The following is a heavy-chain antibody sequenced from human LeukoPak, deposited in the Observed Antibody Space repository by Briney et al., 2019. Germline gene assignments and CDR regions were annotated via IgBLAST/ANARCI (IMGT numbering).Heavy chain of an antibody. CDR2: IYSGGST. D-gene: IGHD6-13*01. V-gene: IGHV3-66*01. Sequence: GGSLRLSCAASGFTFSSNYMSWVRQAPGKGLEWVSVIYSGGSTYYADSVKGRFTISRDNSKNTLYLQMNSLRAEDTAVYYCAREGRIQGYSSSWYGYWGQGTLVTVSS. J-gene: IGHJ4*02. CDR1: GFTFSSNY. CDR3: AREGRIQGYSSSWYGY.